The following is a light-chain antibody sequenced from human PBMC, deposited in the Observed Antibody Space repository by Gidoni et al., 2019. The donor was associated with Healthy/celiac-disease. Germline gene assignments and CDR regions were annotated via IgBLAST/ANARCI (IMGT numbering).Light chain of an antibody. J-gene: IGLJ1*01. CDR2: EVS. CDR3: CSYAGSSTFV. V-gene: IGLV2-23*02. CDR1: SSDVGSYNL. Sequence: GTSSDVGSYNLFSGYQQHPGKAPKLMISEVSKRHSGVSNRFSCSKSGNTASLTISGLQAEDEADYYCCSYAGSSTFVFGPGTKVTVL.